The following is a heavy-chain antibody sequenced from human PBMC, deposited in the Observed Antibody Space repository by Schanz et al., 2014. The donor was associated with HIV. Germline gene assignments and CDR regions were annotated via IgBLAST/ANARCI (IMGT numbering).Heavy chain of an antibody. CDR1: GFTFNNYG. V-gene: IGHV3-30*18. CDR2: MSYDGIRK. J-gene: IGHJ6*02. D-gene: IGHD3-22*01. Sequence: QVDLVESGGGVVQPGRSLRLSCTASGFTFNNYGMHWVRQAPGKGLEWVAVMSYDGIRKNYADSVKGRFTISRDNSKNTLNLQMKSLRAEDTAVYYCAKDRNYYDSKYRGKGNYYYYYGMDVWGQGTTVTVSS. CDR3: AKDRNYYDSKYRGKGNYYYYYGMDV.